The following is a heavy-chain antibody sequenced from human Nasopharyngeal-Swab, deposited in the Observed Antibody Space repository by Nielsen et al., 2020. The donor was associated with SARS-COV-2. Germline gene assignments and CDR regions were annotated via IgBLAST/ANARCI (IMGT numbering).Heavy chain of an antibody. J-gene: IGHJ3*02. V-gene: IGHV4-59*01. CDR1: GGSISSYY. CDR2: IYNSGST. CDR3: AREVYSSGYKDAFDI. Sequence: SETLSLTCTVSGGSISSYYWNWIRQPPGKGLEWIGYIYNSGSTNYNPSLKSRVTISVDTSKNQFSLKLSSVTAADTAVYYCAREVYSSGYKDAFDIWGQGTMVTVSS. D-gene: IGHD3-22*01.